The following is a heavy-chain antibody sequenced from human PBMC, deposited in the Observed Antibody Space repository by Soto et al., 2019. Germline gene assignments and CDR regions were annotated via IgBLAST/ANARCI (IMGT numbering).Heavy chain of an antibody. CDR1: GFTVSSNY. Sequence: PGGSLRLSCVASGFTVSSNYMSWVRQAPGKGLEWVSVIFSGGSTNYADSVKGRFTISRDNSKNTLYLQMNSLRAEDTAVYYCATRVTAGYWGQGNLVTVSS. V-gene: IGHV3-66*01. CDR2: IFSGGST. D-gene: IGHD2-21*02. J-gene: IGHJ4*02. CDR3: ATRVTAGY.